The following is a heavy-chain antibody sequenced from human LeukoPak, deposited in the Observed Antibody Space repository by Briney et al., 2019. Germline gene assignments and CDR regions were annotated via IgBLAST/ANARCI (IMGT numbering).Heavy chain of an antibody. Sequence: SVKVSRKASGGTFNSYAITWVRQAPGQGLEWMGGINPIFGTVNYAQKFQGRVTITADESTGTAYMELSSLRSEDTAVYYCASVVPAAGFYYYYGMDVWGKGTTVTVSS. D-gene: IGHD2-2*01. J-gene: IGHJ6*04. CDR2: INPIFGTV. V-gene: IGHV1-69*01. CDR3: ASVVPAAGFYYYYGMDV. CDR1: GGTFNSYA.